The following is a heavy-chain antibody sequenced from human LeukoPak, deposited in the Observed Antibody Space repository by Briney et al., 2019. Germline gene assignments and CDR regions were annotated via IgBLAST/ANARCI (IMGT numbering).Heavy chain of an antibody. CDR2: ITPYNGNT. CDR1: VYIFTNYS. D-gene: IGHD4-23*01. V-gene: IGHV1-18*01. CDR3: ARDPEYGGNPVRYLDL. J-gene: IGHJ2*01. Sequence: GASVNVSFKSSVYIFTNYSNSWVWQAHAQGLELLALITPYNGNTDYAHKLQGRLTLPTDTSRSTAYMGLRSLISDDTAVYYCARDPEYGGNPVRYLDLWGRGTLVTVSA.